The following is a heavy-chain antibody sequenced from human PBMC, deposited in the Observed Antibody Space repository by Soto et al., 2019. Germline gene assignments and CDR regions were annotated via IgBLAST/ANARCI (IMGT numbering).Heavy chain of an antibody. D-gene: IGHD2-15*01. J-gene: IGHJ4*02. V-gene: IGHV3-23*01. CDR3: AKDWSSLGQGWYDY. CDR1: GFTFSSYA. Sequence: EVQLLESGGGLVQPGGSLRLSCAASGFTFSSYAMSWVRQAPGKGLEWVSAISGSGGSTYYADSVKGRFTISRDNSKNTLYLQMNSLRAEDTAVYYWAKDWSSLGQGWYDYWGQGTQVIVSS. CDR2: ISGSGGST.